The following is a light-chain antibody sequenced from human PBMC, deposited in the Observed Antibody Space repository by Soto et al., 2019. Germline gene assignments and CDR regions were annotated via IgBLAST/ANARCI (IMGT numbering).Light chain of an antibody. CDR3: QQYNSDPYT. CDR2: DSS. CDR1: QPISNW. J-gene: IGKJ2*01. V-gene: IGKV1-5*01. Sequence: DIRMTQSPSTLSASVGDRVTISCRASQPISNWVVWYQQKPGRAPKLLISDSSKLETGVPPRFSGTGSGTQYTLIISGLQPDDSATYYCQQYNSDPYTFGQGTKLQI.